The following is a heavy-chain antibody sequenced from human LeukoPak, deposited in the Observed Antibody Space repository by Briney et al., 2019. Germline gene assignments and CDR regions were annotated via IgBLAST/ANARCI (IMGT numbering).Heavy chain of an antibody. J-gene: IGHJ6*03. V-gene: IGHV4-59*01. CDR2: IFYSGST. CDR1: GGSISSFY. Sequence: SETLSLTCTVSGGSISSFYWSWIRQPPGKGLECIGYIFYSGSTNYNPSLKSRVTISVDTSKNQFSLKLSSVTAADTAVYYCARGYYGSGSYYKASDNYYYYMDVWGKGTTVTISS. D-gene: IGHD3-10*01. CDR3: ARGYYGSGSYYKASDNYYYYMDV.